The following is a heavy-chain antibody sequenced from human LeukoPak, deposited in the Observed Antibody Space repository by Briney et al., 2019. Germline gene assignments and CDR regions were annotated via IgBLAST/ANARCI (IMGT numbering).Heavy chain of an antibody. V-gene: IGHV4-61*02. CDR2: IYTSGST. J-gene: IGHJ4*02. Sequence: SETLSLTFTVSGGSISSGSYYWSWIRQPAGKGLEWIGRIYTSGSTNYNPSLKSRVTISVGTSKNQFSLKLSSVTAADTAVYYCASSNWGSGVDYWGQGTLVTVSS. CDR3: ASSNWGSGVDY. D-gene: IGHD7-27*01. CDR1: GGSISSGSYY.